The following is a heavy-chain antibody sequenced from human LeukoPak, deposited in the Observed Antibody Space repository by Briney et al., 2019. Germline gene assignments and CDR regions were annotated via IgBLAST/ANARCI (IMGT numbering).Heavy chain of an antibody. Sequence: GGSLRLSCEASGFSVSNYYMSWVRQAPGKGLECVSVIYSGETTHYPDSVKGRFTISRDNSKNTLYLQVSNLRVEDTAVYYCGRDWFKTGDPASWGQGTLVIVSS. D-gene: IGHD7-27*01. V-gene: IGHV3-66*01. CDR1: GFSVSNYY. J-gene: IGHJ4*02. CDR2: IYSGETT. CDR3: GRDWFKTGDPAS.